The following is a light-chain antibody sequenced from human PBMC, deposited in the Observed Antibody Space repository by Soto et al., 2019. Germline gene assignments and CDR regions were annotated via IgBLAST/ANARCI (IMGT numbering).Light chain of an antibody. V-gene: IGKV3-11*01. CDR2: DAS. Sequence: EIVLTQSPATLSLSPGERATLSCRASQSVSRYLAWYQQKPGQAPRLLIYDASNRATGIPARFSGSGSGTDFTLTISSLEPEDFAVYYCQQRSYWPWTFGQGTKLEIK. CDR1: QSVSRY. CDR3: QQRSYWPWT. J-gene: IGKJ1*01.